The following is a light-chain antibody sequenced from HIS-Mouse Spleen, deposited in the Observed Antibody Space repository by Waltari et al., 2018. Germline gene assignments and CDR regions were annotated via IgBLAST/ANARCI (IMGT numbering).Light chain of an antibody. CDR1: SSDVGGYNY. Sequence: QSALTQPASVSGSPGQSITISCTGTSSDVGGYNYVSWYQQHPVKAPKLMIYDVSKRPSGVPDHFSGSKSGNTASLTISGLQAEDEADYYCCSYAGSYTLVVGGRTKLTVL. J-gene: IGLJ2*01. CDR2: DVS. V-gene: IGLV2-11*01. CDR3: CSYAGSYTLV.